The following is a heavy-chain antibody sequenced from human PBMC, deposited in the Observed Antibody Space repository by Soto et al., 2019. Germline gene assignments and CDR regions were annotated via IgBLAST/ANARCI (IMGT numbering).Heavy chain of an antibody. V-gene: IGHV1-69*12. Sequence: QVQLVQSGVEVKKPGSSVKVSCKASGGTLNSYAIDWVRQAPGQGLEWMGGIIPIFGNTYYAQRLQGRVKLTADEAARTAYMEPSTLTSEDTGVYCWASGSVTGSAYNFYYSGMDGWGPGTTVIVSS. J-gene: IGHJ6*02. CDR1: GGTLNSYA. CDR3: ASGSVTGSAYNFYYSGMDG. CDR2: IIPIFGNT. D-gene: IGHD1-26*01.